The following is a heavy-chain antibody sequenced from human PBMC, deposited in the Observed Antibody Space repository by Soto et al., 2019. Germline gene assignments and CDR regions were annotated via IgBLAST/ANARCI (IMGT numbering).Heavy chain of an antibody. CDR2: IRSGRDT. J-gene: IGHJ6*02. CDR3: AREENAWTLAYGLDV. CDR1: GFTFSNYY. V-gene: IGHV3-21*01. D-gene: IGHD1-1*01. Sequence: GGSLRLSCAVSGFTFSNYYIHWVRQAPGKGLEWVSSIRSGRDTFYADSVKGRFSISRDDATSSVSLQMNSLRGEDTAVYFCAREENAWTLAYGLDVWGQGTTVTVS.